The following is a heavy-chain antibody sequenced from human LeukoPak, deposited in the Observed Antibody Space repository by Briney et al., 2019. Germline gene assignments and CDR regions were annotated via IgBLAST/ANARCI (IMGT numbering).Heavy chain of an antibody. CDR3: ARGRGYSYGYVHQRAPDFDY. D-gene: IGHD5-18*01. V-gene: IGHV4-34*01. CDR2: INHSGST. CDR1: GGSFSGYY. Sequence: PSETLSLTCAVYGGSFSGYYWSWIRQPPGKGLEWIGEINHSGSTNYNPSLKSRVTISVDTSKNQFSLKLSSVTAADTAVYYCARGRGYSYGYVHQRAPDFDYWGQGTLSPSPQ. J-gene: IGHJ4*02.